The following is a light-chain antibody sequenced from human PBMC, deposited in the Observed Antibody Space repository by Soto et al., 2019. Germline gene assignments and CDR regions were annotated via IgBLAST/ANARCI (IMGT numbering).Light chain of an antibody. J-gene: IGKJ2*01. V-gene: IGKV1-39*01. CDR1: QNINIY. CDR2: AAS. CDR3: QQSYRHPLT. Sequence: RLTQSASPLSASVGDTVTISCRASQNINIYLNWYQQRPGKAPSLLISAASTLRGGVSPRFSGSGSGTDFTLTINNVQRDDSATYYCQQSYRHPLTFGQGTQLEIK.